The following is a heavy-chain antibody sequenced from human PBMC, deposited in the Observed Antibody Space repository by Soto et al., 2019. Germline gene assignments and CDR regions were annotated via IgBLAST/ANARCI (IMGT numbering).Heavy chain of an antibody. CDR1: GFTFSSYA. Sequence: VQLLESGGGLVQPGGSLRLSCAASGFTFSSYAMSWVRQAPGKGLEWVSAISGSGGSTYYADSVKGRFTISRDNSKNTLYLQMNSLRAEDTAVYYCARPGYSSSWRGDGAFDIWGQGTMVTVSS. CDR3: ARPGYSSSWRGDGAFDI. CDR2: ISGSGGST. D-gene: IGHD6-13*01. V-gene: IGHV3-23*01. J-gene: IGHJ3*02.